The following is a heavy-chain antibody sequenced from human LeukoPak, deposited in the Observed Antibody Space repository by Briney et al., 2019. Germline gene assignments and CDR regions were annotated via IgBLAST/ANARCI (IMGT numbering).Heavy chain of an antibody. CDR3: AREANLPAAMVVY. J-gene: IGHJ4*02. D-gene: IGHD2-2*01. Sequence: PSETLSLTCTVSGYSISSGSYWGWIRQPPGKGLEWIGSIYHSGSTYYNPFLKSRVTISVDTSKNQFSLKLSSVTAADTAVYYCAREANLPAAMVVYWGQGTLVTVSS. CDR2: IYHSGST. CDR1: GYSISSGSY. V-gene: IGHV4-38-2*02.